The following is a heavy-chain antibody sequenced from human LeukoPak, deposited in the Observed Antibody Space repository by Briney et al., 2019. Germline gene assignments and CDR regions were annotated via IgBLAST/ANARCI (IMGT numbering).Heavy chain of an antibody. CDR3: ARDRGSGWYLGY. CDR2: ISSSSYI. J-gene: IGHJ4*02. CDR1: GFTCSSYS. Sequence: GGSLRLSCAASGFTCSSYSMNWVRQAPGKGLEWVSSISSSSYIYYADSVKGRFTISRDNAKNSLYLQMNSLRAEDTAVYYCARDRGSGWYLGYWGQGTLVTVSS. V-gene: IGHV3-21*01. D-gene: IGHD6-19*01.